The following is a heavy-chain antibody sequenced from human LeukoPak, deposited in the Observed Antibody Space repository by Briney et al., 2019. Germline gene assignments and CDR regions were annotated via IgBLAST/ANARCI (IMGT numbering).Heavy chain of an antibody. CDR1: GGSIRSYH. V-gene: IGHV4-59*01. CDR3: AREAYCGGDCYSGFDY. Sequence: PSETLSLTCTVSGGSIRSYHWSWIRQPPGKRLEWIGYIYDSGSTNYNPSLKSRVTISIDTSKNQFSLKLSSVTAADAAVYYCAREAYCGGDCYSGFDYWGQGTQVTVSS. CDR2: IYDSGST. D-gene: IGHD2-21*02. J-gene: IGHJ4*02.